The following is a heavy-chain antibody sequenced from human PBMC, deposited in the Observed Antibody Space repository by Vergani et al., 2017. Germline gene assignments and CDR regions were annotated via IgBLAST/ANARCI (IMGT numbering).Heavy chain of an antibody. V-gene: IGHV3-74*01. J-gene: IGHJ6*03. Sequence: EVQLLESGGNLIQPGGSLRLSCGASGFTFSNYWMQWVRQAPGKGPMWVSRINSDGDSTSYADSVKGRFTISRDNAKNTLYLQMDSLRAEDTAVYYCARDGWELLDYFYYMDVWGKGTTVTVSS. CDR2: INSDGDST. CDR3: ARDGWELLDYFYYMDV. CDR1: GFTFSNYW. D-gene: IGHD1-26*01.